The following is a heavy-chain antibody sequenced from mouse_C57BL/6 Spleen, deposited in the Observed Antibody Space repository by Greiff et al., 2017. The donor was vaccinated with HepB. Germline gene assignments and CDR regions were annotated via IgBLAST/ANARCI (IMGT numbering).Heavy chain of an antibody. CDR1: GFTFSSYA. J-gene: IGHJ3*01. Sequence: EVHLVESGAGLVKPGGSLKLSCAASGFTFSSYAMSWVRQTPEKRLEWVAYISSGGDYIYYADTVKGRFTISRDNARNTLCLQMSSLKSEDTAMYYCTREGESWFAYWGQGTLVTVSA. CDR3: TREGESWFAY. CDR2: ISSGGDYI. V-gene: IGHV5-9-1*02.